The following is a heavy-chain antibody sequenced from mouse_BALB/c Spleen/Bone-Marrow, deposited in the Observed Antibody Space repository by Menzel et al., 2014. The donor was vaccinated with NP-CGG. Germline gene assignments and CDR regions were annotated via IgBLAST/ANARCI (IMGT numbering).Heavy chain of an antibody. CDR2: INPSNGGT. CDR3: TREGTLFAY. J-gene: IGHJ3*01. V-gene: IGHV1S81*02. Sequence: QVQLQQSGAELVKPGASVKLSCKSSGYTFTSYYMYWVKQRPGQGLEWIGGINPSNGGTNFNEKFKSKATLTVDKSSSTAYMQLSGLTSEDSAVYYCTREGTLFAYWGQGTLVTVSA. CDR1: GYTFTSYY. D-gene: IGHD3-3*01.